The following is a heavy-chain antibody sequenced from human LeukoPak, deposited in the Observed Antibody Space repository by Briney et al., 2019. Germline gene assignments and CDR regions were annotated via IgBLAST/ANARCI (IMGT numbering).Heavy chain of an antibody. CDR2: INPNSGGT. J-gene: IGHJ4*02. Sequence: ASVKVSCKASGYTFTGYYMHWVRQAPGEGLEWVGWINPNSGGTNYAQKFQGRVTMTRDTSISTAYMELSRLRSDDTAVYYCAGVGDGYNWPLFAYWGQGTLVTVSS. CDR3: AGVGDGYNWPLFAY. V-gene: IGHV1-2*02. D-gene: IGHD5-24*01. CDR1: GYTFTGYY.